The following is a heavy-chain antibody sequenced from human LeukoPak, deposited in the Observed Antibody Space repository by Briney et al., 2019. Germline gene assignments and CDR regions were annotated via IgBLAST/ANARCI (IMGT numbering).Heavy chain of an antibody. V-gene: IGHV3-74*01. CDR1: GFTFSTHW. CDR3: ASLLTPYHGSGGGGMDV. J-gene: IGHJ6*02. D-gene: IGHD3-10*01. Sequence: QPGGSLRLSCAASGFTFSTHWMYWVRQAPGKELVWVSRISGDGSMTSYADSVKGRFTISRDNAEDTLFLQMTSLRVEDTALYFCASLLTPYHGSGGGGMDVWGQGTTVTVSS. CDR2: ISGDGSMT.